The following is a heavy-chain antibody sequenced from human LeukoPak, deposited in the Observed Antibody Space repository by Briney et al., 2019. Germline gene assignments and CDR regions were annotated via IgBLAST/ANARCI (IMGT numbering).Heavy chain of an antibody. CDR3: ARQTGSGLFILP. CDR2: IYYSGNT. D-gene: IGHD3/OR15-3a*01. V-gene: IGHV4-39*01. Sequence: GSLRLSCAASGFTFSDYYMSWIRQPPGKGLEWIGSIYYSGNTYNNASLKSQVSISIDTSKSQFSLRLTSVTAADTAVYYCARQTGSGLFILPGGQGTLVTVSS. CDR1: GFTFSDYY. J-gene: IGHJ4*02.